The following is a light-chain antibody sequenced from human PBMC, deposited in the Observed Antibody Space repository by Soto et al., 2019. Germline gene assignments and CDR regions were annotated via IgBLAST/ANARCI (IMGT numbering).Light chain of an antibody. J-gene: IGKJ1*01. CDR3: QQYGSSPPWT. CDR2: GAS. Sequence: EIVLTQSPGTLSLSPGDRATLSCRASQSVSSSYLAWYQQKPGQAHRLLIYGASSRATGIPDRFSGSGSGTDFTLTISRLETEDFAVYYCQQYGSSPPWTFGQGTKVDI. CDR1: QSVSSSY. V-gene: IGKV3-20*01.